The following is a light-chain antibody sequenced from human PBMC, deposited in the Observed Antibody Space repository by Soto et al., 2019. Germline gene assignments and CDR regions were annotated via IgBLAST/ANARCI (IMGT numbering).Light chain of an antibody. CDR1: NSESKS. Sequence: SYELTQPPSVSVAPAQTARIACGGNNSESKSVHWYQQRPGQAPVLVLYDDGIRPSGIPERLSGSNSGSTATLTISSVEPSDEADYFCQVWDISSDQSLFGPGTKVTV. J-gene: IGLJ1*01. CDR2: DDG. CDR3: QVWDISSDQSL. V-gene: IGLV3-21*02.